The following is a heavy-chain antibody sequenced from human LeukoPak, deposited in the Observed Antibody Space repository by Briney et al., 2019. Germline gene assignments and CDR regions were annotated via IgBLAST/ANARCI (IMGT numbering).Heavy chain of an antibody. J-gene: IGHJ4*02. CDR2: ISSSGSTI. D-gene: IGHD5-12*01. V-gene: IGHV3-48*03. CDR1: GFTFSSYE. CDR3: ARDEYSGYDLGY. Sequence: GGSLRLSCAASGFTFSSYEMNWVRQAPGKRLEWVSYISSSGSTIYYADSVKGRFTISRDNAKNSLYLQMNSLRAEDTAVYYCARDEYSGYDLGYWGQGTLVTVSS.